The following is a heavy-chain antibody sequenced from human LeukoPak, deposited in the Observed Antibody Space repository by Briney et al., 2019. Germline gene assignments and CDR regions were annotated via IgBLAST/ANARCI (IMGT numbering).Heavy chain of an antibody. CDR2: VYYSGST. V-gene: IGHV4-59*01. J-gene: IGHJ2*01. Sequence: SETLSLTCPVSGGSISSDFWNWIRQPPGKGPEWIGSVYYSGSTNYNPSLKSRVTISLDTSKNKFSLQLRSVTAADTAVYYCARRGANSGSYSHFDLWGRGTLVTVSS. CDR1: GGSISSDF. D-gene: IGHD1-26*01. CDR3: ARRGANSGSYSHFDL.